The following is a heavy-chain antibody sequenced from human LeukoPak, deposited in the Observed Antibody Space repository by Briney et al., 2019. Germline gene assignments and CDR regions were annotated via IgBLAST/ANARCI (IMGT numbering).Heavy chain of an antibody. CDR3: ASNLSTTPYYYYYYMDV. J-gene: IGHJ6*03. CDR2: IYYSGST. D-gene: IGHD1-26*01. Sequence: PSETLSLTCAVYGGSFSGYYWSWIRQPPGKGLEWIGYIYYSGSTNYNPSLKSRVTISVDTSKNQFSLKLSSVTAADTAVYYCASNLSTTPYYYYYYMDVWGKGTTVTVSS. V-gene: IGHV4-59*01. CDR1: GGSFSGYY.